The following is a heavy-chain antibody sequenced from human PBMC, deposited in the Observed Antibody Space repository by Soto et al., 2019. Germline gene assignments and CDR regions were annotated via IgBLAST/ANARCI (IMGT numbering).Heavy chain of an antibody. J-gene: IGHJ4*01. CDR1: GGSIISSSYY. CDR3: ARIRGVISTDD. D-gene: IGHD3-10*01. Sequence: SETLSLTCTVSGGSIISSSYYWGWIRQPPGKGLEWIGSIYYSGSTYYNPSLKSRVTISVDTSKNQFSLKLSSVTAADTAVYYCARIRGVISTDDWGQGTLVTVSS. CDR2: IYYSGST. V-gene: IGHV4-39*01.